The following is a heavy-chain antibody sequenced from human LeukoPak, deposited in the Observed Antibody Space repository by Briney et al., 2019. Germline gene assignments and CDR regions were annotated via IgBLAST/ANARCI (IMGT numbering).Heavy chain of an antibody. J-gene: IGHJ5*02. Sequence: ASVKVSCKASGYTFTSYGISWVRQAPGQGLEWMGWISAYNGNTNYAQKLQGRVTMTTDTSTSTAYMELRSLRSCDTAVYCCARLWYYYDNSGDFPPNRWVQGTLVADSS. CDR2: ISAYNGNT. V-gene: IGHV1-18*01. CDR3: ARLWYYYDNSGDFPPNR. CDR1: GYTFTSYG. D-gene: IGHD3-22*01.